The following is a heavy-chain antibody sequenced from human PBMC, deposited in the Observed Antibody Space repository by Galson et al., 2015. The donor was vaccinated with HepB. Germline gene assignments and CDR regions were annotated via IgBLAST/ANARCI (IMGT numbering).Heavy chain of an antibody. Sequence: SLRLSCAASGFTFSSYSMNWVRQAPGKGLEWVSSISSSSSYIYYADSVKGRFTNSRDNAKNSLYLQMNSLRAEDTAVYYCARVYDRWDAFDIWGQGTMVTVSS. J-gene: IGHJ3*02. V-gene: IGHV3-21*01. CDR1: GFTFSSYS. CDR3: ARVYDRWDAFDI. D-gene: IGHD3-22*01. CDR2: ISSSSSYI.